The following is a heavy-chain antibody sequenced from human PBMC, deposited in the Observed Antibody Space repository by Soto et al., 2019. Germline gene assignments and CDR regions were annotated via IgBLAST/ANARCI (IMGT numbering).Heavy chain of an antibody. D-gene: IGHD3-3*01. Sequence: SETLSLTCTVSGGSISSGDYYWSWIRQPPGKGLEWIGYIYYSGSTYYNPSLKSRVTISVDTSKNQFSLKLSSVTAADTAVYYCARSLDTYGMDVWGQGTTVTVSS. CDR1: GGSISSGDYY. J-gene: IGHJ6*02. V-gene: IGHV4-30-4*01. CDR3: ARSLDTYGMDV. CDR2: IYYSGST.